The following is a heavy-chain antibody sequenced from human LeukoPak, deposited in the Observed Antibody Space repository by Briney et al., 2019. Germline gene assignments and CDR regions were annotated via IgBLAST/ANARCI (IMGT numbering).Heavy chain of an antibody. CDR1: GYSISSGYY. Sequence: SETLSLTCAVSGYSISSGYYWGWIRQPPGKGLEWIGSIYHSGSTYYNPSLKSRVTIPVDTSKNQFSLKLSSVTAADTAVYYCARGCRGNCPFDYWGQGTLVTVSS. J-gene: IGHJ4*02. D-gene: IGHD4-23*01. CDR2: IYHSGST. CDR3: ARGCRGNCPFDY. V-gene: IGHV4-38-2*01.